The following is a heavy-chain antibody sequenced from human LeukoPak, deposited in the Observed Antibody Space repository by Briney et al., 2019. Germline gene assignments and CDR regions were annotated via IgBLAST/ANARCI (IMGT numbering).Heavy chain of an antibody. CDR1: GFTFSSYA. Sequence: GGSLRLSCAASGFTFSSYAMSWVRQAPGKGLAWVSAISGSGGSTYYADSVKGRFTISRDNPKNTLYLQMNSLRAEGTAVYYCAKAGDSSGYYYDYFDYWGQGTLVTVSS. CDR3: AKAGDSSGYYYDYFDY. CDR2: ISGSGGST. D-gene: IGHD3-22*01. V-gene: IGHV3-23*01. J-gene: IGHJ4*02.